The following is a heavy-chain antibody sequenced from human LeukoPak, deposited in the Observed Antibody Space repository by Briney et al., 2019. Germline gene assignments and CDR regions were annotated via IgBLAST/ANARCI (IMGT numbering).Heavy chain of an antibody. J-gene: IGHJ6*04. CDR1: GGSISSGGYY. CDR2: MQSSGTT. Sequence: SQTLSLTCTVSGGSISSGGYYWTWIRQHPGKGLEWIGYMQSSGTTYYNPSLQSRLTISLDTSNNHFSLDLRAVTAADTAVYYCSRGRLERGTTVWSSPLPKTYYYYHGMDVWAKGTTVIVSS. V-gene: IGHV4-31*03. CDR3: SRGRLERGTTVWSSPLPKTYYYYHGMDV. D-gene: IGHD2-2*01.